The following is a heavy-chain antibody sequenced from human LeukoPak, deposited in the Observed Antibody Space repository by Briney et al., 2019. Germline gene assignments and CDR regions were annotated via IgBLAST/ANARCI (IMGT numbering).Heavy chain of an antibody. CDR1: GGSISSYY. CDR2: IYYSGST. D-gene: IGHD6-6*01. J-gene: IGHJ6*03. CDR3: AGGIAARPYYYYYMDV. Sequence: SETLSLTCTVSGGSISSYYWSWIRQPPGKGLDWIGYIYYSGSTNYNPSLKSRVTISVDTSKNQFSLKLSSVTAADTAVYYCAGGIAARPYYYYYMDVWGKGTTVTVSS. V-gene: IGHV4-59*01.